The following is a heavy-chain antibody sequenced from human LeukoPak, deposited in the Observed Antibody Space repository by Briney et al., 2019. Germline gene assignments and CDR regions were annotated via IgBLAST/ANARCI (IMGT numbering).Heavy chain of an antibody. CDR3: AREGLTSTPNNAFDI. Sequence: GRSLRLSCAASGFTFSSYGMHWVRQAPGKGLEWVAVIWSDENKKFYADSVKGRFTISRDNFKSTLYLQMDSLRVEDTAVYYCAREGLTSTPNNAFDIWGQRSVVTVSS. D-gene: IGHD4-23*01. V-gene: IGHV3-33*01. CDR1: GFTFSSYG. CDR2: IWSDENKK. J-gene: IGHJ3*02.